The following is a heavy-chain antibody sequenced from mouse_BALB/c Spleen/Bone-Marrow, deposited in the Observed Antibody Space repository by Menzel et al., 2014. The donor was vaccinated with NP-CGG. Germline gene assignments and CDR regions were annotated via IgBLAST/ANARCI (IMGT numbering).Heavy chain of an antibody. V-gene: IGHV1-77*01. Sequence: QVQLQQPGAEQVKPGASVKLSCKASGYTFTTSGINWVRQRPEQGLAWIGRIFPGNISTEYNEKFKVKATLTTDKSSSTAYMQLSRLTSEDSAVYFCSRGGYLGGYFDVWGAGTTVTVSS. CDR2: IFPGNIST. D-gene: IGHD3-3*01. CDR1: GYTFTTSG. CDR3: SRGGYLGGYFDV. J-gene: IGHJ1*01.